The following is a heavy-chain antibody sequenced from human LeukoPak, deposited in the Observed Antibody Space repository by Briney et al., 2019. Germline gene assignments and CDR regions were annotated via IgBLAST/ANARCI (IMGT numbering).Heavy chain of an antibody. CDR1: ASGVSFTSHS. Sequence: GGSLRLSCAASASGVSFTSHSMNWVRQAPGKGLESISYISSSGRYILYAASVEGRFTVSRDNARNSLYLQMNSLRAEDTAIYYCAREYNSRATFDYWGQGTLVTVSS. D-gene: IGHD1-20*01. CDR3: AREYNSRATFDY. J-gene: IGHJ4*02. V-gene: IGHV3-21*05. CDR2: ISSSGRYI.